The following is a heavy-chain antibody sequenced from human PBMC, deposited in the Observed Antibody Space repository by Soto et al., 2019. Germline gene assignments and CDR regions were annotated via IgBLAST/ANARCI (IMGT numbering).Heavy chain of an antibody. D-gene: IGHD5-12*01. Sequence: QVQLVQSGAEVKEPGSSVKVSCKASGGTFSTSTFTWVRQAPGQGLEWMGRTIPILDTADYAQKFQGNVRTTADTSPITVFMELSSLRSVVTGMYYCARDSPIGSVFRGYDAIDRWGQGTLVTVSP. CDR1: GGTFSTST. V-gene: IGHV1-69*08. CDR2: TIPILDTA. CDR3: ARDSPIGSVFRGYDAIDR. J-gene: IGHJ4*02.